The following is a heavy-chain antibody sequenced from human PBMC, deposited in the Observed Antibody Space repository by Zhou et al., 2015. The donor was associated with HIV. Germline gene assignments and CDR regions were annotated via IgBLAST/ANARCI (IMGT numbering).Heavy chain of an antibody. CDR2: ISSSSSYI. Sequence: EVQLVESGGGLVKPGGSLRLSCAASGFTFSSYSMNWVRQAPGKGLEWVSSISSSSSYIYYADSVKGRFTISRDNSKNTLYLQMNSLRAEDTAVYYCARDLIAVAGDYYYYYGMDVWAKGP. CDR3: ARDLIAVAGDYYYYYGMDV. CDR1: GFTFSSYS. V-gene: IGHV3-21*01. D-gene: IGHD6-19*01. J-gene: IGHJ6*02.